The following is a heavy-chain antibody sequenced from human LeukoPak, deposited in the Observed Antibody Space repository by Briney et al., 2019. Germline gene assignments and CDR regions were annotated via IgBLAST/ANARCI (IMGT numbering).Heavy chain of an antibody. J-gene: IGHJ4*02. Sequence: GGSLRLSCAASGFTFDDYAMHWVRQAPGKGLEWVSGINWNSGSIGYADSVKGRFTISRDNAKNSLYLQMNSLKTEDTAIYYFTASMVRGVYFDYWGQGTLVTVSS. V-gene: IGHV3-9*01. CDR1: GFTFDDYA. CDR3: TASMVRGVYFDY. CDR2: INWNSGSI. D-gene: IGHD3-10*01.